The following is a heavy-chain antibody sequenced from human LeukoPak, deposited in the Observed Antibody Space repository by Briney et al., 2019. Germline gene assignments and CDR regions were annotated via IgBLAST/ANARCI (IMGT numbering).Heavy chain of an antibody. V-gene: IGHV1-2*04. CDR2: INPNSGGT. CDR1: GYTFTGYY. CDR3: ARGGAETYYKRDGWFDP. D-gene: IGHD3-10*01. J-gene: IGHJ5*02. Sequence: ASVKVSCKASGYTFTGYYMHWVRQAPGQGLEWMGWINPNSGGTNYAQKFQGWVTMTRDTSISTAYMELSRLRSDDTAVYYCARGGAETYYKRDGWFDPWGQGTLVTVSS.